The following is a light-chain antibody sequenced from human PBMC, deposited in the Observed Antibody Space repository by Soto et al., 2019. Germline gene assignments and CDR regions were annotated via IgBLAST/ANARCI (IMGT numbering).Light chain of an antibody. Sequence: QSALTQPRSVSGSPGQSVTISCTGTSSDVGGYYYISWYQHHPGKAPKLMIYDVTKRPSGVPDRFSGSKSGITASLTISGLQAEDVADYYCCSYAGSSTYVFGTGTKVTVL. CDR2: DVT. J-gene: IGLJ1*01. V-gene: IGLV2-11*01. CDR1: SSDVGGYYY. CDR3: CSYAGSSTYV.